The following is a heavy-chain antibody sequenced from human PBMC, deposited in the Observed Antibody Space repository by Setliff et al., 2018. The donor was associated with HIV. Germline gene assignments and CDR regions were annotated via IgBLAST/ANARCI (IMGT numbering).Heavy chain of an antibody. D-gene: IGHD2-2*01. V-gene: IGHV3-43*01. Sequence: GGSLRLSCAASGFTFDDYTMHWVRQAPGKGLEWVSLISWDGGSTYYADSVKGRFTISRDNSKNSLYLQMNSRRTEDTALYYCAKDQGRCSSTSCYYYYGMDVWGQGTTVTVSS. J-gene: IGHJ6*02. CDR1: GFTFDDYT. CDR2: ISWDGGST. CDR3: AKDQGRCSSTSCYYYYGMDV.